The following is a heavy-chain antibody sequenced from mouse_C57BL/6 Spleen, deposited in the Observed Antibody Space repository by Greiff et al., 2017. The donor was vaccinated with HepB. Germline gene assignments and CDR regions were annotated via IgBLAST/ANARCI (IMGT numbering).Heavy chain of an antibody. CDR3: ARSNREKAMDY. V-gene: IGHV7-3*01. CDR1: GFTFTDYY. Sequence: EVQLVESGGGLVQPGGSLSLSCAASGFTFTDYYMSWVRQPPGKALEWLGFIRNKANGYTTEYSASVKGRFTISRDNSQSILYLQMNALRAEDSATYYGARSNREKAMDYWGQGTSVTVSS. J-gene: IGHJ4*01. CDR2: IRNKANGYTT.